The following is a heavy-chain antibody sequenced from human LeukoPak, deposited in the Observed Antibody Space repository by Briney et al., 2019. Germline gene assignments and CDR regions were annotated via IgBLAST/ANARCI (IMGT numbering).Heavy chain of an antibody. J-gene: IGHJ4*02. CDR1: GFTVSNYG. Sequence: PGGSLRLSCAASGFTVSNYGMHWVRQAPGKGLEWVALIRYDGSKKDYADSVKGRFTISRDNSKNTLHLQMNSLRAEDTAVYYCARTGDTERFDYWGQGTLVTVSS. V-gene: IGHV3-33*01. D-gene: IGHD5-18*01. CDR3: ARTGDTERFDY. CDR2: IRYDGSKK.